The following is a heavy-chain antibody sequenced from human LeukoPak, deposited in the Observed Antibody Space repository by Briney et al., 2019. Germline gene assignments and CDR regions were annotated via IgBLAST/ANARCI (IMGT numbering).Heavy chain of an antibody. V-gene: IGHV3-23*01. D-gene: IGHD2-21*01. CDR3: AKGALLPAGHIRYFFDY. Sequence: GGSLRLSCAASGFTFSSFAMSWVRQAPGKGLEWVSAISGSGTTTYYADSVKGRFTISRDTSKSTLYLQMNSLRAGDTAVYYCAKGALLPAGHIRYFFDYWGQGTLVTVSS. CDR2: ISGSGTTT. J-gene: IGHJ4*02. CDR1: GFTFSSFA.